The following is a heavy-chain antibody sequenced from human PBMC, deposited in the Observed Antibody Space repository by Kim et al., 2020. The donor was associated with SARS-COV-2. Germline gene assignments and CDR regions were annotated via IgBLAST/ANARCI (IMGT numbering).Heavy chain of an antibody. CDR1: GGSISSGGYY. CDR3: AREALGYCSGGSCYSDWFDP. V-gene: IGHV4-31*03. CDR2: IYYSGST. Sequence: SETLSLTCTVSGGSISSGGYYWSWIRQHPGKGLEWIGYIYYSGSTYYNPSLKSRVTISVDTSKNQFSLKLSSVTAADTAVYYCAREALGYCSGGSCYSDWFDPWGQGTLVTVSS. D-gene: IGHD2-15*01. J-gene: IGHJ5*02.